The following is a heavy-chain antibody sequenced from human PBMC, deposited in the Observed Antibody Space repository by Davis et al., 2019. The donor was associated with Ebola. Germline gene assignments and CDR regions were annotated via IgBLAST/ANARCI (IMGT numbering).Heavy chain of an antibody. CDR3: AKSRVAAAGHTYYFDY. J-gene: IGHJ4*02. V-gene: IGHV3-30*18. D-gene: IGHD6-13*01. Sequence: GGSLRLSCAASGFTFSSYGMHWVRQAPGKGLEWVAVISYDRSNKYYADSVKGRFTISRDNSKNTLYLQMNSLRAEDTAVYYCAKSRVAAAGHTYYFDYWGQGTLVTVSS. CDR1: GFTFSSYG. CDR2: ISYDRSNK.